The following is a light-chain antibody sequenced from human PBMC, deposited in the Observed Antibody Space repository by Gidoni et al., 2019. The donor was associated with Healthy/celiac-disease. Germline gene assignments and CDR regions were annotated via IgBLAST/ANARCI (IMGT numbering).Light chain of an antibody. Sequence: EIVLTQSPGTLSLSPGERATLSCRASQSVSSSYLAWYQQKPGQPPRLLISGSSSRATGLPDRFSGSGSGTDFTLTISRLEPEDFAVYYCQQYGSSPDTFGPGTKVDIK. CDR3: QQYGSSPDT. J-gene: IGKJ3*01. CDR1: QSVSSSY. V-gene: IGKV3-20*01. CDR2: GSS.